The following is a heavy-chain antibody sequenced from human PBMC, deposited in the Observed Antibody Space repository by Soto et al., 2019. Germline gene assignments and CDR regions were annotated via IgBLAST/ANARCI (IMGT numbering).Heavy chain of an antibody. Sequence: GGSLRLSCTASGFTFGDYAMSWFRQAPGKGLEWVGFIRSKAYGGTTEYAASVKGRFTISRDDSKSIAYLQMNSLKTEDTAVYYCTRDNYDFWSGSFYGMDVWGQGTTVTVSS. CDR1: GFTFGDYA. CDR2: IRSKAYGGTT. V-gene: IGHV3-49*03. CDR3: TRDNYDFWSGSFYGMDV. J-gene: IGHJ6*02. D-gene: IGHD3-3*01.